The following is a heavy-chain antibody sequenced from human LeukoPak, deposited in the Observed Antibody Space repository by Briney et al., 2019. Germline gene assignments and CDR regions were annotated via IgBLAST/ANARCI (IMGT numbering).Heavy chain of an antibody. V-gene: IGHV5-51*01. CDR2: IYPGDSDT. Sequence: GASLQICCKGSGYIFTSYWIGWVRELPGKGLEWMGIIYPGDSDTKYSPSFQGQVTISADNSISTAYLQWSSLKASDTAMYYCARHSPTISQYYYYYYMDVWGKGTTVTVSS. CDR3: ARHSPTISQYYYYYYMDV. CDR1: GYIFTSYW. J-gene: IGHJ6*03. D-gene: IGHD3-9*01.